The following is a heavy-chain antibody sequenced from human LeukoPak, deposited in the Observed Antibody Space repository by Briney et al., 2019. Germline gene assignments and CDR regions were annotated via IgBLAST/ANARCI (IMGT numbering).Heavy chain of an antibody. CDR2: VFYSGPT. D-gene: IGHD1-26*01. CDR3: AGRSARYFDS. V-gene: IGHV4-59*01. J-gene: IGHJ4*02. Sequence: SETLSLTCTVSGDSIDSYYWSWIRQPPGEGLQWIGYVFYSGPTNYDASLKSRDAISVDRSKNQFSLKLTSVSAADTAVYYCAGRSARYFDSWGQGTPVTVSS. CDR1: GDSIDSYY.